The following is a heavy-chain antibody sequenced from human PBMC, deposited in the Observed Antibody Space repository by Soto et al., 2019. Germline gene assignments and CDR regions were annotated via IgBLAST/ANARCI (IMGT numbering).Heavy chain of an antibody. CDR3: ARGGGYSYGFDY. CDR1: GFTFSTYT. J-gene: IGHJ4*02. V-gene: IGHV3-48*02. D-gene: IGHD5-18*01. Sequence: EVQVVESGGGLVQPGGSLRLSCAASGFTFSTYTMNWVRQAPGKGLEWISYISSSSGTIYYADSVKGRFAISRDNPKNSLYLQMNSLRDEDTAVYYCARGGGYSYGFDYWGQGTLGTVSS. CDR2: ISSSSGTI.